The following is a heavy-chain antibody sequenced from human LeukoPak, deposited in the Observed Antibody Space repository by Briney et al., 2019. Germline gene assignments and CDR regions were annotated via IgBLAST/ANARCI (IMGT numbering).Heavy chain of an antibody. J-gene: IGHJ4*02. CDR2: IIPIFGTA. Sequence: SVKVSCKASGGTFISYAISWVRQAPGQGLEWMGGIIPIFGTANYAQKFQGRVTITADESTSTAYMELSSLRSEDTAVYYCARGDDSSGYYYMLDYWGQGTLVTVSS. V-gene: IGHV1-69*13. CDR3: ARGDDSSGYYYMLDY. CDR1: GGTFISYA. D-gene: IGHD3-22*01.